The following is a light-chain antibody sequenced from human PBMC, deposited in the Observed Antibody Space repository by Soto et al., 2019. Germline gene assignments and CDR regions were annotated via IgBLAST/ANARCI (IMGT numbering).Light chain of an antibody. Sequence: DIQMTQSPSTLSASIRDRVTITCRASQSIGTWLAWYQQKPGRVPKLLIYDASTLESGVPSRFSGSGAGTEFTLNISSLQPDDFATYYCQEYSSYWTFGQGTKVEIK. CDR1: QSIGTW. CDR3: QEYSSYWT. CDR2: DAS. J-gene: IGKJ1*01. V-gene: IGKV1-5*01.